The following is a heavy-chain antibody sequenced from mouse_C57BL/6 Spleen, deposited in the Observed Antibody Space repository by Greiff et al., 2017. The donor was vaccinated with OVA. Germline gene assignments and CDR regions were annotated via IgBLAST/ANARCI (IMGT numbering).Heavy chain of an antibody. V-gene: IGHV1-52*01. D-gene: IGHD1-1*01. J-gene: IGHJ2*01. CDR2: IDPSDSET. Sequence: VQLQQPGAELVRPGSSVKLSCKASGYTFTSYWMHWVKQRPIQGLEWIGNIDPSDSETHYNQKFKDKATLTVDKSSSTAYMQLSSLTSEDSAVYYCARSVYYGSSYGYWGQGTTLTVSS. CDR1: GYTFTSYW. CDR3: ARSVYYGSSYGY.